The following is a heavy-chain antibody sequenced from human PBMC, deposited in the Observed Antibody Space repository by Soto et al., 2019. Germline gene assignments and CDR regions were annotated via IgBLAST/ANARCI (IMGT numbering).Heavy chain of an antibody. CDR3: ARERAAAGFDY. J-gene: IGHJ4*02. D-gene: IGHD6-13*01. CDR2: MNPNSGNT. Sequence: QVQLVQSGAEVKKPGASVKVSCKASGYTFTSYDINWVRQATGQGLEWMGWMNPNSGNTGYAQEFQGRVTMTRNTSVSTAYMDLSSLRSDDTAVYYCARERAAAGFDYWGQGTLVTVSS. CDR1: GYTFTSYD. V-gene: IGHV1-8*01.